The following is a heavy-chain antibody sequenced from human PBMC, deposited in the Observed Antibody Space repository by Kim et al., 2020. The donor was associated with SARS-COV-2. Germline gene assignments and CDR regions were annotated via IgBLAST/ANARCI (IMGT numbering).Heavy chain of an antibody. V-gene: IGHV1-46*01. CDR1: GYTFTSYY. J-gene: IGHJ4*02. CDR2: INPSGGST. D-gene: IGHD2-21*02. CDR3: ARGTGRVTPIDY. Sequence: ASVKVSCKASGYTFTSYYMHWVRQAPGQGLEWMGIINPSGGSTGYAQKFQGRVTMTRDTSTSTVYMELSSLRSDDTAVYYCARGTGRVTPIDYWGQGTLVTVSS.